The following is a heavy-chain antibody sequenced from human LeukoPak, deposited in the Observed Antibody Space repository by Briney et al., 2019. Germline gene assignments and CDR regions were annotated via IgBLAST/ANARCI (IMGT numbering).Heavy chain of an antibody. V-gene: IGHV4-38-2*01. J-gene: IGHJ4*02. Sequence: SETLSLTCAVSGYSISSGYYWGWIRQPPGKGLEWIGSIYHSGSTYYNPSLKSRVTISVDTSKNQFSLKLSSVTAADTAVYYCARQVYYCSSTSCYITGLLDYWGQGTLVTVSS. CDR1: GYSISSGYY. CDR2: IYHSGST. CDR3: ARQVYYCSSTSCYITGLLDY. D-gene: IGHD2-2*02.